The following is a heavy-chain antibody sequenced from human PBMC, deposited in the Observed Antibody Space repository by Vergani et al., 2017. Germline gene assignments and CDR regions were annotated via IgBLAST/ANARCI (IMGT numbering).Heavy chain of an antibody. Sequence: QVQLVESGGGVVQPGRSLRLSCAASGFTFSSYAMHWVRQAPGKGLEWVAVISYDGSNKYYADSVKGRFTISRDNSKNTLYLQMNSLRAEETAVYYCARGGGWLRLLGAFDIWGQGTMVTVSS. CDR2: ISYDGSNK. D-gene: IGHD5-12*01. CDR3: ARGGGWLRLLGAFDI. V-gene: IGHV3-30-3*01. J-gene: IGHJ3*02. CDR1: GFTFSSYA.